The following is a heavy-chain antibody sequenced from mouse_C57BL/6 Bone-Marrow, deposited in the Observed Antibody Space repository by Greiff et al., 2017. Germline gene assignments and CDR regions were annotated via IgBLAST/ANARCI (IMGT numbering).Heavy chain of an antibody. Sequence: EVKVVESGGGLVQPGGSLKLSCAASGIDFSRYWMSWVRRAPGKGLEWIGEINPDSSTINYARSLKDKFIISRDNAKNTLYLQMSKVRSEDTALYYCARFYYGSHYAMDYWGQGTSVTVSS. D-gene: IGHD1-1*01. CDR2: INPDSSTI. V-gene: IGHV4-1*01. CDR3: ARFYYGSHYAMDY. J-gene: IGHJ4*01. CDR1: GIDFSRYW.